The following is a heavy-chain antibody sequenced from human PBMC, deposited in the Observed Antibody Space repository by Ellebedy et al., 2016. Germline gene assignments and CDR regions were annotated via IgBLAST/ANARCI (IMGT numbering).Heavy chain of an antibody. CDR3: AKDWGSCSGNTCRSHYYGMDV. Sequence: GGSLRLXXAASGFTFDDYAMHWVRQAPGKGLEWVSGLSWNSGSLAYADSVKGRFIISRDNAKNSLYLQMNSLRVEDTALYYCAKDWGSCSGNTCRSHYYGMDVWGQGTTVTVSS. CDR2: LSWNSGSL. J-gene: IGHJ6*02. V-gene: IGHV3-9*01. D-gene: IGHD2-15*01. CDR1: GFTFDDYA.